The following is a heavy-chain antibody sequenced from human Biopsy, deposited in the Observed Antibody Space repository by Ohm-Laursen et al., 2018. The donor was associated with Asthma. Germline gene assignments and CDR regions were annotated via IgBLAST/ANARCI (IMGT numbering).Heavy chain of an antibody. Sequence: PSQTLSLTCDVSGGSISVSNWWSWVRQPPGRGLEWIGQIYHLGNANYSPSLKSRVTMSVDKSKNQFSLKLTSVTAADTAVYFCARRWRSYDSSNYYLDQWGQGTLVTVSS. D-gene: IGHD3-22*01. CDR3: ARRWRSYDSSNYYLDQ. J-gene: IGHJ4*02. CDR1: GGSISVSNW. V-gene: IGHV4-4*02. CDR2: IYHLGNA.